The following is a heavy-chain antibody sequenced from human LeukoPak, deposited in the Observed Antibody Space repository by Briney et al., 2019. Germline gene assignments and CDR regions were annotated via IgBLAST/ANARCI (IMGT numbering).Heavy chain of an antibody. CDR2: IIPIFGTA. J-gene: IGHJ6*02. CDR1: GGTFISYA. V-gene: IGHV1-69*01. D-gene: IGHD3-3*01. CDR3: ASGLWGSGYLIGLPYYYYGMDV. Sequence: GSSVKVSCKASGGTFISYAISWVRQAPGQGLEWMGGIIPIFGTANYAQKFQGRVTITADESTSTAYMELSSLRSEDTAVYYCASGLWGSGYLIGLPYYYYGMDVWGQGTTVTVSS.